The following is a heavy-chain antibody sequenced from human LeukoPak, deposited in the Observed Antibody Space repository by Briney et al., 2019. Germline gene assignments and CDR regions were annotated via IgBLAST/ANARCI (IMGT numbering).Heavy chain of an antibody. J-gene: IGHJ4*02. CDR2: INRDGSST. V-gene: IGHV3-74*01. Sequence: PGGSLRLSCAASGFSFTTYWMSWVRQAPGKGLVWVSRINRDGSSTSYADSVKGRFTISRDNAKNTLYLQMNSLRAEDTALYYCAKDMGTVAAAGVDYWGQGTLVIVSS. CDR3: AKDMGTVAAAGVDY. D-gene: IGHD6-13*01. CDR1: GFSFTTYW.